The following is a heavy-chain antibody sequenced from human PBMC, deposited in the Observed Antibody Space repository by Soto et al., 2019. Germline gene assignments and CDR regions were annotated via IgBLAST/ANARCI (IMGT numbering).Heavy chain of an antibody. CDR3: AKPSASTMVVVGGAFDS. Sequence: EVQLLESGGVLVQPGGSLRLSCAASGFTFSSYAMSWVRQAPGEGLEWVSAMSGSAGATYNADSVKGRFSISRDNSKNTLYLQMNSLRAEDTAVYYCAKPSASTMVVVGGAFDSWGQGTLVTVSS. CDR2: MSGSAGAT. CDR1: GFTFSSYA. J-gene: IGHJ4*02. D-gene: IGHD3-22*01. V-gene: IGHV3-23*01.